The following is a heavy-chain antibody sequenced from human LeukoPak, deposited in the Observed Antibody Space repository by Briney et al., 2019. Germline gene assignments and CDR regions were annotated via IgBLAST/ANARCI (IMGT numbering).Heavy chain of an antibody. V-gene: IGHV3-66*02. CDR3: ARGRRDYCSGGSCYSY. D-gene: IGHD2-15*01. Sequence: GGSLRLSCAASGFTVSSNYMSWVRQAPGKGLEWVSVIYSGGSTYYADSVKGRFTISRDNSKNTLYLQMNSLRAEDTAVYYCARGRRDYCSGGSCYSYWGQGTLVTVSS. CDR2: IYSGGST. J-gene: IGHJ4*02. CDR1: GFTVSSNY.